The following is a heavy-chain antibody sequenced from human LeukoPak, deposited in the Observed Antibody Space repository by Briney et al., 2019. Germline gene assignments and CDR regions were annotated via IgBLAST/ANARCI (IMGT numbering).Heavy chain of an antibody. CDR1: GGSISSSSYY. Sequence: PSETLSLTCTVSGGSISSSSYYWGWIRQPPGKGLEWIGSIYYSGSTYYNPSLKSRVTISVDTSKNQFSLKLSSVTAADTAVYYCARDGDLERPRSFWEYWGQGTLVTVST. V-gene: IGHV4-39*02. CDR2: IYYSGST. D-gene: IGHD1-1*01. J-gene: IGHJ4*02. CDR3: ARDGDLERPRSFWEY.